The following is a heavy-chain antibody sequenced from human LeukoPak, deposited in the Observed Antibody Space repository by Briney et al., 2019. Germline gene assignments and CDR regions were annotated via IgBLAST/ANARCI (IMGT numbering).Heavy chain of an antibody. J-gene: IGHJ4*02. CDR2: IYYSGCT. D-gene: IGHD4-17*01. CDR3: ASGAGPSDY. CDR1: GGSISSYY. Sequence: PSETLSLXCTVSGGSISSYYWSWIRQPPGKGLEWIGYIYYSGCTNYNPSLKSRVTISVDTSKNQFSLKLSSVTAADTAVYYCASGAGPSDYWGQGTLVTVSS. V-gene: IGHV4-59*01.